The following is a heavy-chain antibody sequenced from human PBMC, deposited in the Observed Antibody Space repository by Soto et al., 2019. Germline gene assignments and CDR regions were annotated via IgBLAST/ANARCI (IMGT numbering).Heavy chain of an antibody. CDR2: IFSSGST. V-gene: IGHV4-59*01. CDR3: ARGDYSNSWVWFDP. Sequence: SETLSLTCTVSGGSISTYSWNWIRQPPGKGLEWIGYIFSSGSTNYNPSLKSRVTMSVDTSKNQLSLKLSSVTAADTAVYYCARGDYSNSWVWFDPWGQGTLVTVSS. D-gene: IGHD4-4*01. J-gene: IGHJ5*02. CDR1: GGSISTYS.